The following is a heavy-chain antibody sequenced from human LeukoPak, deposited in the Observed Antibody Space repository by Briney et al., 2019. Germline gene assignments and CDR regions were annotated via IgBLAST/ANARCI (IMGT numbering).Heavy chain of an antibody. V-gene: IGHV1-2*02. CDR1: GGTFSSYA. J-gene: IGHJ3*02. Sequence: PWASVTVSRKASGGTFSSYAISWVRQAPGQGLEWMGWITPSSGGTIYAQKFQGRVTMTRDMSISTAYMELSRLRSDDTAVYYCAKVASTTRRHDAFDIWGQGTLVTVSS. CDR2: ITPSSGGT. D-gene: IGHD1-1*01. CDR3: AKVASTTRRHDAFDI.